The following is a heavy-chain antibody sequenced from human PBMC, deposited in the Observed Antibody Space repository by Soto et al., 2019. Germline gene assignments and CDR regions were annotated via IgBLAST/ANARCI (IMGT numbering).Heavy chain of an antibody. Sequence: TLSLTCTVSGGSSSSSSYSWSWIRQPPGKGLEWIGYIYHSGSTYCNPSLKSRVTISVDRSKNQFSLKLSSVTAADTAVYYCARVWGGSNGFDPWGQGTLVTVSS. CDR1: GGSSSSSSYS. D-gene: IGHD3-16*01. CDR2: IYHSGST. J-gene: IGHJ5*02. CDR3: ARVWGGSNGFDP. V-gene: IGHV4-30-2*01.